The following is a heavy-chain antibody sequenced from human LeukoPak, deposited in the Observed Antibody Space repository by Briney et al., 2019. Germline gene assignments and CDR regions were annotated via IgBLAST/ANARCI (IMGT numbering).Heavy chain of an antibody. D-gene: IGHD3-3*01. V-gene: IGHV3-30*01. Sequence: GRSLRLSCAASGFTLSSYAMHWVRQAPGKGLEWVAVISYDGSNKYYADSVKGRFTISRDNSKNTLYLQMNSLRAEDTAVYYCARDSGFWSGYYDYWSQGTLVTVSS. J-gene: IGHJ4*02. CDR2: ISYDGSNK. CDR3: ARDSGFWSGYYDY. CDR1: GFTLSSYA.